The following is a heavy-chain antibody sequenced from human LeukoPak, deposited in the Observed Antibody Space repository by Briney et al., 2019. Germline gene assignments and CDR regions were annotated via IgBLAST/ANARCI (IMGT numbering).Heavy chain of an antibody. D-gene: IGHD3-10*01. CDR1: VGSICSFH. CDR3: ARGTESYYGSGSYSHDY. CDR2: IYYSGRT. J-gene: IGHJ4*02. V-gene: IGHV4-59*01. Sequence: SSETLSLTCTVSVGSICSFHWSWFRQPPGQGVEWIGYIYYSGRTNYNPSLKSRVAISVDTSKNHISLNLSSVTAADTAVYYCARGTESYYGSGSYSHDYWGQGTLVPVSS.